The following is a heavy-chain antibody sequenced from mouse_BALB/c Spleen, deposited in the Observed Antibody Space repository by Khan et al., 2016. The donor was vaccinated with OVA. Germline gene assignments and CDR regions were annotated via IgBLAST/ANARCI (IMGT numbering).Heavy chain of an antibody. CDR2: ISSANNI. CDR1: GFTFNKYA. V-gene: IGHV5-6-5*01. Sequence: EVELVESGGGLVKPGGSLKLSCAASGFTFNKYAMSWVRQTPEKRLEWVASISSANNIHYPDSVKGQFTISRDNARSILYSEMSSLRSENTAMCYCVRGYYYGELEYWGQGTSVTVSS. J-gene: IGHJ4*01. CDR3: VRGYYYGELEY. D-gene: IGHD1-1*01.